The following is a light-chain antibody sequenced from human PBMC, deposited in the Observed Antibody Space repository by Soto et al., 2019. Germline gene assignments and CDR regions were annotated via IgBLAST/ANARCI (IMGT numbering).Light chain of an antibody. CDR3: SSYSSSSIL. J-gene: IGLJ1*01. V-gene: IGLV2-14*03. CDR1: SSDVGGYHF. CDR2: DVN. Sequence: QLVLTQPASVSGSPGQSITISCTGTSSDVGGYHFVSWYQQYPGKAPKLMIFDVNSRPSGVSHRFTGAKSGNTASLTISGLQAEDEADYYCSSYSSSSILFGTGTKLTVL.